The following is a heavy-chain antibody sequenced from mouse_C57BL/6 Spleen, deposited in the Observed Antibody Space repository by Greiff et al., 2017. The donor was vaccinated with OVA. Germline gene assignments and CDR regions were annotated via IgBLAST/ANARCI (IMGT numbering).Heavy chain of an antibody. D-gene: IGHD1-1*02. CDR2: INPGSGGT. Sequence: QVQLQQSGAELVRPGTSVKVSCKASGYAFTNYLIEWVKQRPGQGLEWIGVINPGSGGTNYNEKFKGKATLTADKSSSTAYMQLSSLTSEDSAVYFCARSYYRYFDVWGTGTTVTVSS. J-gene: IGHJ1*03. V-gene: IGHV1-54*01. CDR1: GYAFTNYL. CDR3: ARSYYRYFDV.